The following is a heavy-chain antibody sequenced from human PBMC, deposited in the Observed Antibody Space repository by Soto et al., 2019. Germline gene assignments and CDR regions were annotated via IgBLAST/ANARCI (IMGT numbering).Heavy chain of an antibody. CDR3: ARLQATTPIFGMVIMKYYGMDV. CDR2: IDPSDSYT. D-gene: IGHD3-3*01. J-gene: IGHJ6*02. CDR1: GYSFTSYW. V-gene: IGHV5-10-1*01. Sequence: PGESLKISCKGSGYSFTSYWISWVRQMPGKGLEWMGRIDPSDSYTNYSPSFQGHVTISADKSISTAYLQWSSLKASDTAMYYCARLQATTPIFGMVIMKYYGMDVWGQGTTVTVSS.